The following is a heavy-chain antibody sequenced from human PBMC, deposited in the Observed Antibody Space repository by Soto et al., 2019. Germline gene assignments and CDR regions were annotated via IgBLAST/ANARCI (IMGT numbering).Heavy chain of an antibody. V-gene: IGHV4-39*01. D-gene: IGHD1-26*01. CDR3: ASQTVGAKYY. CDR1: GGSISSSSHY. Sequence: PSETLSLTCTVSGGSISSSSHYWGWVRQPPGKGLEWIASIKYSGNTYYNPSLKSRVTISVDTSENQLSLKLSSVTAADTAVYHCASQTVGAKYYWGQGTLVTVSS. J-gene: IGHJ4*02. CDR2: IKYSGNT.